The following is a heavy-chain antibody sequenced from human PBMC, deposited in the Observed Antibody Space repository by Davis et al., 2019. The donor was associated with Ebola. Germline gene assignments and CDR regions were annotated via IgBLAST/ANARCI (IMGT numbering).Heavy chain of an antibody. J-gene: IGHJ4*02. CDR1: GYTFKNYA. V-gene: IGHV1-18*01. D-gene: IGHD5-24*01. CDR2: ISAYNGNT. Sequence: ASVKVSCKASGYTFKNYAISWVRQAPGQGLEWMGWISAYNGNTNYAQILQGRVTMTTDTSTSTAYMELRSLRSDDTAVYYCARGDGYNWRLDYWGQGTLVTVSS. CDR3: ARGDGYNWRLDY.